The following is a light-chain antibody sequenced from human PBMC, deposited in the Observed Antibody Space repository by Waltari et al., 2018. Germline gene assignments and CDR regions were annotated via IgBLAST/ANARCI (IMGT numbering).Light chain of an antibody. CDR2: GAS. CDR1: QSVSSSY. Sequence: EIVLTQSPGTLSLSPGERATLSCRASQSVSSSYLAWYQQKPGQTPRLLIYGASSRATGIPDRFSGSGSGTDFTLTISRLEPEDVAVYYCQQYGSLSWTFGQGTKVEIK. V-gene: IGKV3-20*01. J-gene: IGKJ1*01. CDR3: QQYGSLSWT.